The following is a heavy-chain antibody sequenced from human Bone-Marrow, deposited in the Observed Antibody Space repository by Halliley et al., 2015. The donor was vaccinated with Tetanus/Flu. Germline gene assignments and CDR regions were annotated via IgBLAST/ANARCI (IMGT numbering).Heavy chain of an antibody. Sequence: SLRLSCTASGFNFGDYAMTWVRQAPGKGLEWVGFIRSKAYGGTTEYAASVKGRFTISRDDSKSIAYLQVNSLKIEDTAVYSCTGRGRNDSFDLWGQGTMVPVSS. J-gene: IGHJ3*01. CDR3: TGRGRNDSFDL. CDR1: GFNFGDYA. V-gene: IGHV3-49*04. D-gene: IGHD1-1*01. CDR2: IRSKAYGGTT.